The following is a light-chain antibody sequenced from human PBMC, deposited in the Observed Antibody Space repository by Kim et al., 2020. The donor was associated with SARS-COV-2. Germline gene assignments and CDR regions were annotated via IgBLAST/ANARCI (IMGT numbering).Light chain of an antibody. Sequence: VSPGDIITLSCRASQSVNSHLAWYQQKPGQAPRLLIYGASTRATGIPVRFSGSGSGTEFTLTISSLQSEDFAVYYCQQYDHWPPYSFGQGTKLEIK. CDR1: QSVNSH. CDR3: QQYDHWPPYS. CDR2: GAS. J-gene: IGKJ2*03. V-gene: IGKV3-15*01.